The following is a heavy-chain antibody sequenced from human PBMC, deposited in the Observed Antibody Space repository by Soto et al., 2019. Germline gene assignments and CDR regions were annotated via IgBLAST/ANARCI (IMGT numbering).Heavy chain of an antibody. CDR3: ARDQAAGGTISRYFQD. CDR1: GFPFSSYA. V-gene: IGHV3-23*01. CDR2: ISGGGSTT. J-gene: IGHJ1*01. D-gene: IGHD6-13*01. Sequence: GGSLRLSCEASGFPFSSYAMRWVRQAPGKGLKWVSGISGGGSTTYYADSVKGRFTISRDNSKNTLYLQVNSLRAEDTAVYYCARDQAAGGTISRYFQDWGQGTLVTVSS.